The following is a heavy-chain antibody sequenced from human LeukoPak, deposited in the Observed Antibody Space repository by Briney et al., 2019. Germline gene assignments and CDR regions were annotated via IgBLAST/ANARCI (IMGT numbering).Heavy chain of an antibody. J-gene: IGHJ4*02. V-gene: IGHV3-23*01. CDR2: ISGGGDAA. CDR3: SRKYDSSGYFDY. Sequence: GGSLRLSCIASGFRLSGYAMSWVRQAPGKGLEWVSTISGGGDAAYYADFVKGRFTISRDNSKNTLYLQMNSLRAEDTAVYYCSRKYDSSGYFDYWGRGTLVTVSS. D-gene: IGHD3-22*01. CDR1: GFRLSGYA.